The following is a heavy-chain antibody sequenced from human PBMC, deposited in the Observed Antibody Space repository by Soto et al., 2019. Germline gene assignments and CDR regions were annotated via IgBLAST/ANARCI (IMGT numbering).Heavy chain of an antibody. CDR2: INPNSGGT. CDR3: ARVGGKLGYCSGGISLNYYYYGMDV. CDR1: GYTFTGYY. D-gene: IGHD2-15*01. Sequence: ASVKVSCKASGYTFTGYYMHWVRQAPGQGLEWMGWINPNSGGTNYAQKFQGWVTMTRDTSISTAYMELSRLRSDDTAVYYCARVGGKLGYCSGGISLNYYYYGMDVWGQGTTVTVSS. J-gene: IGHJ6*02. V-gene: IGHV1-2*04.